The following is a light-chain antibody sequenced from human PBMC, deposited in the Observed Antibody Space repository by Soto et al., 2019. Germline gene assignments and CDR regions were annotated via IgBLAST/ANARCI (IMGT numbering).Light chain of an antibody. V-gene: IGKV1-17*01. CDR3: LQHNSYPLT. Sequence: DIQMTQSPSSLSASVGDRVTITCRASQGIRNELGWYQQKPGKAPKRLIYVASSLQSGVPSRFSGSGSGTEFTLTISSLQPEDSATYYCLQHNSYPLTFGGGTKVEIK. CDR1: QGIRNE. J-gene: IGKJ4*01. CDR2: VAS.